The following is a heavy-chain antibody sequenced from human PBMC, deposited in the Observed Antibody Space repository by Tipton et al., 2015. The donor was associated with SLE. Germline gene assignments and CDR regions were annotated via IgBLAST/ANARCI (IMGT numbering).Heavy chain of an antibody. CDR2: IYYSGST. Sequence: TLSLTCTVSGGSISSGDYYWSWIRQPTGKGLEWIGYIYYSGSTYYNPSLKSRVTISVDTSKNQFSLKLSSVTAADMAVYYCASYGSSAFDYWGQGTLLTVSS. D-gene: IGHD6-13*01. J-gene: IGHJ4*02. CDR1: GGSISSGDYY. V-gene: IGHV4-30-4*01. CDR3: ASYGSSAFDY.